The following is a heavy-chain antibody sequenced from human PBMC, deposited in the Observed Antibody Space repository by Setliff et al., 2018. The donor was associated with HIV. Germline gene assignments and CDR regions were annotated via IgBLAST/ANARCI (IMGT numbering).Heavy chain of an antibody. V-gene: IGHV3-21*01. CDR2: ISSSSSYI. CDR1: GFTFSSYS. CDR3: AKDLSGYSSSWYFAFDI. Sequence: GGSLRLSCAASGFTFSSYSMNWVRQAPGKGLEWVSSISSSSSYIYYADSVKGRFTISRDNAKNSLYLQMNGLRAEDTAVYYCAKDLSGYSSSWYFAFDIWGQGTMVTVSS. J-gene: IGHJ3*02. D-gene: IGHD6-13*01.